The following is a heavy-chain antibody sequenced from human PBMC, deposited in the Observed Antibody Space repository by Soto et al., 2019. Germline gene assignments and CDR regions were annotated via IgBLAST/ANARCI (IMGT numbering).Heavy chain of an antibody. V-gene: IGHV4-39*01. CDR1: GGSISSSSYY. J-gene: IGHJ4*02. Sequence: ETLSLTCTVSGGSISSSSYYWGWIRQPPGKGLEWIGSIYYSGSTYYNPSLKSRVTISVDTSKNQFSLKLSSVTAADTAVYYCARRGYYDFWSGYYTLSYFDYWGQGTLVTVSS. CDR2: IYYSGST. CDR3: ARRGYYDFWSGYYTLSYFDY. D-gene: IGHD3-3*01.